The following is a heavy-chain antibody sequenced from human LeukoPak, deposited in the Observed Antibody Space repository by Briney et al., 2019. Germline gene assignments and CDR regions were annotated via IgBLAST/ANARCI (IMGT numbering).Heavy chain of an antibody. CDR3: AREEYSSSSSYFDY. CDR1: GGTFSSYA. V-gene: IGHV1-69*05. Sequence: GASVKVSCKASGGTFSSYAISWVRQAPGQGLEWMGGIIPIFGTANYAQKFQGRVTITTDESTSTAYMGLSSLRSEDTAVYYCAREEYSSSSSYFDYWGQGTLVTVSS. D-gene: IGHD6-6*01. CDR2: IIPIFGTA. J-gene: IGHJ4*02.